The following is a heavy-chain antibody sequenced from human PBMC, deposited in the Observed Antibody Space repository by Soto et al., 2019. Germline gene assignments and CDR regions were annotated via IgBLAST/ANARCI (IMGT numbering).Heavy chain of an antibody. V-gene: IGHV1-3*01. Sequence: QVQLVQSGAEVKKPGASVKVSCKASGYTFTNYAIHWVRQAPGQRLEWMGWINAGKGNTKYSQKFQGRVTITRDTSASTAYMELSSLTAEDTAAYYCARAGDDCSTTTCYVIDYWGQVTLVTVSS. J-gene: IGHJ4*02. CDR1: GYTFTNYA. CDR3: ARAGDDCSTTTCYVIDY. CDR2: INAGKGNT. D-gene: IGHD2-2*01.